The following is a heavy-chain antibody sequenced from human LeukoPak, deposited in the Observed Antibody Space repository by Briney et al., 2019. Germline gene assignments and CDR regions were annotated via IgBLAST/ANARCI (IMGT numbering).Heavy chain of an antibody. CDR1: GGSISSYY. V-gene: IGHV4-59*01. D-gene: IGHD6-19*01. Sequence: SETLSLTCTVSGGSISSYYWSWFRQPPGKGLEWIGYIYYSGSTNYNPSLKSRVTISVDTSKNQFSLKLSSVTAADTAVYYCARGSSGWFPDAFDIWGQGTMVTVSS. CDR2: IYYSGST. J-gene: IGHJ3*02. CDR3: ARGSSGWFPDAFDI.